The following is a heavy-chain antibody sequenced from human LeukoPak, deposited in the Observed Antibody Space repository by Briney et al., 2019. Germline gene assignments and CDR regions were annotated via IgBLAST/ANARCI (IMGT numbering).Heavy chain of an antibody. D-gene: IGHD5-12*01. CDR1: GGSVSSGDDS. Sequence: SQTLSLTCTVSGGSVSSGDDSWSWIRQPPGKGLEWIGYIYHSGSTYYNPSLKSRVTISVDRSKNQFSLKLSSVTAADTAVYYCAGGSSYDYQNPFDYWGQGTLVTVSS. V-gene: IGHV4-30-2*01. CDR2: IYHSGST. J-gene: IGHJ4*02. CDR3: AGGSSYDYQNPFDY.